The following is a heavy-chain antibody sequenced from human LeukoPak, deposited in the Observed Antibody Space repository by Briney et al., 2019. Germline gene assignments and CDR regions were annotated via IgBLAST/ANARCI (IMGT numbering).Heavy chain of an antibody. Sequence: SVKVSFKASGGTFTDYAINWVRQAPGQGLEWMGRIIPILDVTNYAQKFQGRVTITADQSTSTAYMELSSLRSEDTAVYYCARDPRGVWSGYYPKPEGHYYSMDVWGQGTTVTVSS. CDR2: IIPILDVT. D-gene: IGHD3-3*01. V-gene: IGHV1-69*04. CDR3: ARDPRGVWSGYYPKPEGHYYSMDV. CDR1: GGTFTDYA. J-gene: IGHJ6*02.